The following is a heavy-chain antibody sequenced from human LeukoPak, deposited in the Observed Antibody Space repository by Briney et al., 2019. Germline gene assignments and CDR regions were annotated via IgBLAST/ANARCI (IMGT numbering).Heavy chain of an antibody. CDR1: GGSISSGSYY. CDR2: IYTSGST. D-gene: IGHD2-2*01. J-gene: IGHJ6*03. V-gene: IGHV4-61*02. CDR3: SRGHSHCSSTTCYVFYYYYYYMDV. Sequence: PSETLSLTCTVSGGSISSGSYYWSWIRQPAGKGLEWIGRIYTSGSTNYNPSLESRVTISVDTSKNQFSLKLSSVPTDDTALYYYSRGHSHCSSTTCYVFYYYYYYMDVWGKGTAVTVSS.